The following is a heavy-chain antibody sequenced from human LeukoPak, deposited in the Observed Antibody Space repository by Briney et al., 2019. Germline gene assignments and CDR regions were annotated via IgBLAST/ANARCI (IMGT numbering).Heavy chain of an antibody. V-gene: IGHV3-7*01. J-gene: IGHJ4*02. D-gene: IGHD6-13*01. CDR2: IKRDGSEK. CDR3: ARSAGSSSWYEGYYFDY. CDR1: GFTFSRYW. Sequence: PGGSLRLSCAASGFTFSRYWMSWARQAPGKGLEWVANIKRDGSEKYYVDSVKGRFTISRDNAKNSLYLQMNSLRAEDTAVYYCARSAGSSSWYEGYYFDYWGQGTLVTVSS.